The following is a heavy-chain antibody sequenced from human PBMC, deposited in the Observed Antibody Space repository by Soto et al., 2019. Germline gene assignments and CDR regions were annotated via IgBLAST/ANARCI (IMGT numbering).Heavy chain of an antibody. D-gene: IGHD3-3*01. Sequence: GGSLRLSCAASGFTFSSYSMNWVRQAPGKGLEWVSYISSSSSTIYYADSVKGRFTISRDNAKNSLYLQMNSLRVEDTAVYYCARDPGYDFWSGYTDYWGQGTLVTVSS. V-gene: IGHV3-48*01. CDR1: GFTFSSYS. CDR3: ARDPGYDFWSGYTDY. CDR2: ISSSSSTI. J-gene: IGHJ4*02.